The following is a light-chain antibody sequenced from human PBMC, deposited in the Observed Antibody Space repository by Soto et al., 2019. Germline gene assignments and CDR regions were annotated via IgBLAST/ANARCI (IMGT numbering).Light chain of an antibody. CDR2: GAS. V-gene: IGKV3-15*01. J-gene: IGKJ4*01. Sequence: EIVMTQSPATLSVSPGERATLSCRASQSVSSNLAWYQQKPGQAPRLLIYGASTRATGIPARFSGSGSGTEFTLTICSLQSEDFAVSSCQQYNNWSLPVGGGTEADIK. CDR3: QQYNNWSLP. CDR1: QSVSSN.